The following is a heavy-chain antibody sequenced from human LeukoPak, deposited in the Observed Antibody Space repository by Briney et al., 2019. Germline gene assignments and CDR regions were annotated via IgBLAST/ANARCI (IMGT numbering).Heavy chain of an antibody. Sequence: GGSLRLSCAASGFTFSSYGMHWVRQAPGKGLEWVAFIRYDGSNKYYADSVKGRFTISRDNSKNTLYLQMNSLRAEDTAVYYCAATLNYYDSSGYWILDYWGQGTLVTVSS. J-gene: IGHJ4*02. CDR3: AATLNYYDSSGYWILDY. D-gene: IGHD3-22*01. CDR1: GFTFSSYG. V-gene: IGHV3-30*02. CDR2: IRYDGSNK.